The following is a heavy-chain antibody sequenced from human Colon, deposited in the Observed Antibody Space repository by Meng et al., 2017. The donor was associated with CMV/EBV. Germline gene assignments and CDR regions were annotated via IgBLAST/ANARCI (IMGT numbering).Heavy chain of an antibody. Sequence: SETLSLTCAVYGGSFSGYYWSWIRQPPGKGLEWIGEINHSGSTNYNPSLKSRVTISVDTSKNQFSLKLSSVTAADTAVYYCARARGIAARNYYYGMDVWGQGTTVTVSS. J-gene: IGHJ6*02. V-gene: IGHV4-34*01. D-gene: IGHD6-6*01. CDR3: ARARGIAARNYYYGMDV. CDR1: GGSFSGYY. CDR2: INHSGST.